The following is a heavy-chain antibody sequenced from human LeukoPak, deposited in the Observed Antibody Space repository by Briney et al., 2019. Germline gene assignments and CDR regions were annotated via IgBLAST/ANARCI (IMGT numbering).Heavy chain of an antibody. CDR1: GFTFSSYA. Sequence: PGGSLRLSCAASGFTFSSYAMHWVRQAPGKGLEWVAVISYDGSNKYYADSVKGRFTISRDNSENTLYLQMNSLRAEDTAVYYCAREGFSSGLDVWGQGTTVTVSS. V-gene: IGHV3-30-3*01. D-gene: IGHD6-19*01. J-gene: IGHJ6*02. CDR3: AREGFSSGLDV. CDR2: ISYDGSNK.